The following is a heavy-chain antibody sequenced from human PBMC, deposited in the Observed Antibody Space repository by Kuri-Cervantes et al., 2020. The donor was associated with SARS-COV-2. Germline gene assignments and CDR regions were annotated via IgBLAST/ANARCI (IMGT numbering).Heavy chain of an antibody. CDR1: GGSFSGYY. J-gene: IGHJ4*02. V-gene: IGHV4-34*01. Sequence: GSLRLSCAVYGGSFSGYYWSWIRQPPGKGLEWIGEINHSGSTNYNPSLKSRVTISVDTSKNQFSLKLSSVTAADTAVYYCAGGIASVGFGEYYFDYWGQGTLVTVSS. D-gene: IGHD3-10*01. CDR3: AGGIASVGFGEYYFDY. CDR2: INHSGST.